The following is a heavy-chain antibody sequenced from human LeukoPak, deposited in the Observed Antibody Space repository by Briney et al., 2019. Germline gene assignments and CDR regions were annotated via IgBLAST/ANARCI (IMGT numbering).Heavy chain of an antibody. Sequence: GGSLRLSCAASGFTFSSYAMSWVRQAPGKGLEWVSPISGSGSSTYYADSVKGRFTVSRDNSKNTLYLQMNSLRAEDTAVYYCAKGVAVASPYYFDYWGQGTLVTVSS. V-gene: IGHV3-23*01. J-gene: IGHJ4*02. CDR3: AKGVAVASPYYFDY. CDR2: ISGSGSST. D-gene: IGHD6-19*01. CDR1: GFTFSSYA.